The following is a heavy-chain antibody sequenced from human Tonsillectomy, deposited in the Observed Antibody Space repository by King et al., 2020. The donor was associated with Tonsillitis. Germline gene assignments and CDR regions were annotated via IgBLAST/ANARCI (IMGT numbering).Heavy chain of an antibody. CDR2: IDPSDSYT. Sequence: VQLVESGAEVKKPGESLRISCKGSGYSFTSYWISWVRQMPGKGLEWMGRIDPSDSYTNYSPSFQGHVTISADKSITTAYLQWSSLKASDTAMYYCARISLGSSSWYGDWFDPWGQGPLVTVSS. J-gene: IGHJ5*02. V-gene: IGHV5-10-1*03. D-gene: IGHD6-13*01. CDR3: ARISLGSSSWYGDWFDP. CDR1: GYSFTSYW.